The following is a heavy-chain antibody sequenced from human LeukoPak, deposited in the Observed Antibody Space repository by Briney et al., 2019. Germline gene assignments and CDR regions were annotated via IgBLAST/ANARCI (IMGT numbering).Heavy chain of an antibody. CDR1: GFTVSSNY. J-gene: IGHJ4*02. CDR2: MFTNGDT. D-gene: IGHD3-22*01. CDR3: ARRHYDRTGYYYED. V-gene: IGHV3-66*04. Sequence: GGSLRLSCAASGFTVSSNYMSWARQAPGKGLEWVSVMFTNGDTNYADSVKGRFTISRDSFKNTLYLQMSSLRAEDTAVYFCARRHYDRTGYYYEDWGQGTLVTVSS.